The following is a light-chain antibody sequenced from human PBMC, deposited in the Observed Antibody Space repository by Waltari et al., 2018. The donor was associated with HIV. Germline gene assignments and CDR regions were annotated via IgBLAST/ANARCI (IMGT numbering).Light chain of an antibody. CDR1: PDISNY. CDR2: GAS. CDR3: QQYKTLPLT. Sequence: DIQMTQSPSSLSASVGDGVTITCQASPDISNYLNWFQQKPVKAPELLISGASNLETGVPSRFSGSGAGTDFTLTISSLQPEDIATYDCQQYKTLPLTFGGGTKVEI. J-gene: IGKJ4*01. V-gene: IGKV1-33*01.